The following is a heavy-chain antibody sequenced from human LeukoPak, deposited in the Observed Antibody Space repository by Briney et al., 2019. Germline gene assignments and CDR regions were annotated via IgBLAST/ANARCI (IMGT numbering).Heavy chain of an antibody. CDR1: GGSISDYY. CDR3: ARDFPHGSGRYFYEGMDV. J-gene: IGHJ6*02. Sequence: SETLSLTCTVSGGSISDYYWSWIRQPAGKGLEWIGHIYSSGSTYYNPSLESRVTMSVDMSKNQFSLKLSSVTAADTAVYYCARDFPHGSGRYFYEGMDVWGQGTTVTVSS. D-gene: IGHD2-15*01. V-gene: IGHV4-4*07. CDR2: IYSSGST.